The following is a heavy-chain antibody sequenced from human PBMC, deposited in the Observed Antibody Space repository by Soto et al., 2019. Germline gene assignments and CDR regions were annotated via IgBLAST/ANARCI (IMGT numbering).Heavy chain of an antibody. Sequence: EVQLVESGGDLVKPGGSLRLSCVASGFTFSSYSMHWVRQAPGKGLEWVSSIGTRGDIYYADSLKGRFTISRENAKNSLSLQMNSLRTEDTAVYYCAREETAWPLAYGLDVWGQGTTVTVSS. D-gene: IGHD2-21*02. CDR1: GFTFSSYS. J-gene: IGHJ6*02. V-gene: IGHV3-21*01. CDR3: AREETAWPLAYGLDV. CDR2: IGTRGDI.